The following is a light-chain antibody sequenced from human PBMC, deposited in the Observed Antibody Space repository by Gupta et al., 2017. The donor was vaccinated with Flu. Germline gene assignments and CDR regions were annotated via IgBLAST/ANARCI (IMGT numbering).Light chain of an antibody. CDR1: QSISSSQ. J-gene: IGKJ1*01. Sequence: EIVLTQSPGTLSLSPGERATLSCRASQSISSSQLAWYQQEPGQAPRLLIYGASSRATGIPDTFSRSGSLTDFTLTIISLEPQDFAVYYCQQDGSSPQTFGRGTKVEV. CDR3: QQDGSSPQT. CDR2: GAS. V-gene: IGKV3-20*01.